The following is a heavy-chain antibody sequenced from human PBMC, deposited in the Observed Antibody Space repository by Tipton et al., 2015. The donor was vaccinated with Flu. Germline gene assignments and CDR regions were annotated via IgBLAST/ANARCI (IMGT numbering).Heavy chain of an antibody. V-gene: IGHV1-2*06. CDR1: GYSFKGYY. J-gene: IGHJ4*02. CDR3: ARIRYLYLWSPLDC. D-gene: IGHD2-2*02. Sequence: QLVQSGAEVKKPGASVKVSCKTSGYSFKGYYLHWVRQAPGQGLEWMGRINLDSGGTNYPQRFQGRVTMTRDTSTSTAYMELSSLRSDDTAVYYWARIRYLYLWSPLDCWGQGTLITVSS. CDR2: INLDSGGT.